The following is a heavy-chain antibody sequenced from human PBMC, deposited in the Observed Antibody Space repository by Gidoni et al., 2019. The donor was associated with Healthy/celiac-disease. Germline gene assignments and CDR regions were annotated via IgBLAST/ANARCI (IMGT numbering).Heavy chain of an antibody. J-gene: IGHJ4*02. D-gene: IGHD3-3*01. CDR2: IYYSGST. V-gene: IGHV4-39*01. Sequence: IGSIYYSGSTYYNPSLKSRVTISVDTSKNQFSLKLSSVTAADTAVYYCASTNYDFWSGYRAYFDYWGQGTLVTVSS. CDR3: ASTNYDFWSGYRAYFDY.